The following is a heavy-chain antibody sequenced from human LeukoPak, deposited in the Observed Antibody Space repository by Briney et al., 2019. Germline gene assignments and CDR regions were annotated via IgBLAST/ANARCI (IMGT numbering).Heavy chain of an antibody. V-gene: IGHV3-23*01. D-gene: IGHD3-22*01. J-gene: IGHJ4*02. CDR1: GFTFSSYA. CDR3: AKKPSSGYYYIDY. CDR2: ISDSGGST. Sequence: GGSLRLSCAASGFTFSSYAMSWVRQAPGKGLEWVSTISDSGGSTYYADSVKGRFTISRDNSKHTLYLQMNSVRAEDTAVYCCAKKPSSGYYYIDYWGQGTLVTVSS.